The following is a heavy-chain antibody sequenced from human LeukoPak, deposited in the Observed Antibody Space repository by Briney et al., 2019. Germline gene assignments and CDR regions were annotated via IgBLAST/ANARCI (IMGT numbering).Heavy chain of an antibody. J-gene: IGHJ4*02. V-gene: IGHV3-33*01. CDR2: IWYDGSNK. D-gene: IGHD3-22*01. CDR1: GFTFSSYG. Sequence: PGRSLRLSCAAPGFTFSSYGMHWVRQAPGKGLEWVAVIWYDGSNKYYADSVKGRFTISRDNSKNTLYLQMNSLRAEDTAVYYCARGTYYYDSSGYYADDYWGQGTLVTVSS. CDR3: ARGTYYYDSSGYYADDY.